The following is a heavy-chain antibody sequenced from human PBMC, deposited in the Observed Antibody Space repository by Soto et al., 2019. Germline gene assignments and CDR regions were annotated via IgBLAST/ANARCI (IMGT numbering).Heavy chain of an antibody. CDR3: ASWSIAARPHYYDSSGYPYYYYYYGMDV. J-gene: IGHJ6*02. D-gene: IGHD3-22*01. CDR1: GCTFSSYA. Sequence: SVKVSCKASGCTFSSYAISWVRQAPGQGLEWMGGIIPIFGTANYAQKFQGRVTITADKSTSTAYMELSSLRSEDTAVYYCASWSIAARPHYYDSSGYPYYYYYYGMDVWGQGTTVTV. CDR2: IIPIFGTA. V-gene: IGHV1-69*06.